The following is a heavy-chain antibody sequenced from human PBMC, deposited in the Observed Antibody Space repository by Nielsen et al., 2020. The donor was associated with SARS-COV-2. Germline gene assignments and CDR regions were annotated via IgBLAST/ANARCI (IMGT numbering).Heavy chain of an antibody. D-gene: IGHD3-22*01. J-gene: IGHJ3*02. Sequence: GSLKISCAASGFPFFNAWMSWVRQAPGKGLEWVGRIKSKTDGGTTDYAAPVKGRFTISRDDSKNTLYLQMNSLKTEDTAVYYCTTVLLGDSSGLGAFDIWGQGTMVTVSS. CDR1: GFPFFNAW. V-gene: IGHV3-15*01. CDR2: IKSKTDGGTT. CDR3: TTVLLGDSSGLGAFDI.